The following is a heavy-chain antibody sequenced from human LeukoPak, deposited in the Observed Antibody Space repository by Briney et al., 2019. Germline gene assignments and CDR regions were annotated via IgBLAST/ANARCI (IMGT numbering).Heavy chain of an antibody. CDR1: GGTFSSYA. J-gene: IGHJ6*03. Sequence: EASVKVSCKASGGTFSSYAISWVRQAPGQGLEWMGGIIPIFGTANYAQKFQGRVTITADKSTSTAYMELSSLRSEDTAVYYCARGALALWLTLRYYYMDVWGKGTTVTVSS. CDR3: ARGALALWLTLRYYYMDV. V-gene: IGHV1-69*06. CDR2: IIPIFGTA. D-gene: IGHD5-18*01.